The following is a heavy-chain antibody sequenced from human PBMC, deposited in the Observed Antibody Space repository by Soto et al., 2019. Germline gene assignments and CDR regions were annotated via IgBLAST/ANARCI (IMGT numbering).Heavy chain of an antibody. CDR2: IKSRSDGGTT. D-gene: IGHD3-3*01. Sequence: PRGSLRLSCAASGFAFSKAWLNWVRQAPGKGLEWVGRIKSRSDGGTTDYAAPVKGRFSISRDDSTNTLYLQMNSLKIEDSALYYCATPDWDDFWGVDYPLYRDFGGHGT. J-gene: IGHJ1*01. V-gene: IGHV3-15*01. CDR3: ATPDWDDFWGVDYPLYRDF. CDR1: GFAFSKAW.